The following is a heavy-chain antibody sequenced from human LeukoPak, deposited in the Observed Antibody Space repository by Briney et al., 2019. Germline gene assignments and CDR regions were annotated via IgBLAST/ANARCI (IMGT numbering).Heavy chain of an antibody. V-gene: IGHV1-46*01. CDR3: ARDNSVGDVAWWFDP. CDR1: GYTFTSYY. Sequence: ASVKVSCKASGYTFTSYYMHWVQQAPGQGLEWMGIINPSGGSTSYAQKFQGRVTMTRDMSTTTDYMELSSPRSEDTAVYYCARDNSVGDVAWWFDPWGQGTLVTVSS. CDR2: INPSGGST. D-gene: IGHD1-26*01. J-gene: IGHJ5*02.